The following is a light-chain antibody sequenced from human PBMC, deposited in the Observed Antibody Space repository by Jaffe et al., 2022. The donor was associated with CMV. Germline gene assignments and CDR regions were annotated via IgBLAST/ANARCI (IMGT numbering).Light chain of an antibody. Sequence: SYVLSQPPSVSVAPGETARITCGGHNIGSKSVHWYQQKPGQAPVLVTYYESDRPSGIPERFSGSNSGNTATLTISRVEAGDDADYYCQVWDSTNDHHCVFGTGTKVTVL. CDR3: QVWDSTNDHHCV. J-gene: IGLJ1*01. CDR2: YES. V-gene: IGLV3-21*01. CDR1: NIGSKS.